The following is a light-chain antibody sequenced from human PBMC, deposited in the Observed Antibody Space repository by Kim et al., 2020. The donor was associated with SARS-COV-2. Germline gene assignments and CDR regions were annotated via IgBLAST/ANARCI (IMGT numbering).Light chain of an antibody. CDR1: SNNVGNQG. J-gene: IGLJ3*02. CDR2: RGN. Sequence: QAGLTQPPSVSKGLRQTATLTCTGNSNNVGNQGATWLQQHQGQPPKLLSHRGNDRPSGISERFSASRSGNTASLTIAGLQPGDEADYYCSAWDTSLNAWMFGGGTQLTVL. V-gene: IGLV10-54*04. CDR3: SAWDTSLNAWM.